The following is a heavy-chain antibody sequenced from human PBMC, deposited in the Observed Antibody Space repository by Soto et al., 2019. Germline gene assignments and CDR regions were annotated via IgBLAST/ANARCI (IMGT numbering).Heavy chain of an antibody. Sequence: GASVKVSCKASGYTFTSYYMHWVRQAPGQGLEWMGIINPSGGSTSYAQKFQGRVTMTRDTSTSTVYMELSSLRSEDTAAYYCARQVRQQLVGSDAFDIWGQGTMVTVSS. CDR3: ARQVRQQLVGSDAFDI. J-gene: IGHJ3*02. CDR2: INPSGGST. V-gene: IGHV1-46*01. D-gene: IGHD6-13*01. CDR1: GYTFTSYY.